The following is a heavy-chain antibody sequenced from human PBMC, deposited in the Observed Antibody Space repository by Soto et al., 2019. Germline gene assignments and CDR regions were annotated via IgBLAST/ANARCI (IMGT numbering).Heavy chain of an antibody. V-gene: IGHV1-3*05. J-gene: IGHJ4*02. D-gene: IGHD2-21*02. Sequence: QVQLVQSGAEEKKPGASVKVSGKASGYTFTSYAMHWVRQAPGQRLEWMGWVNAGNGNTKYSQKLQGRVTITRDTSASTAYMELSSLRSEDTAVYYCARSILVLTALDYWGQGTLVTVSS. CDR2: VNAGNGNT. CDR3: ARSILVLTALDY. CDR1: GYTFTSYA.